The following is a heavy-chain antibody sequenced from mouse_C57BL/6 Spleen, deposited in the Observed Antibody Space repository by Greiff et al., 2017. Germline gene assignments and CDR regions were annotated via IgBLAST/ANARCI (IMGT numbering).Heavy chain of an antibody. J-gene: IGHJ4*01. CDR2: IDPETGGT. CDR3: TRFLLRDRDY. Sequence: QVHVKQSGAELVRPGASVTLSCKASGYTFTDYEMHWVKQTPVHGLEWIGAIDPETGGTAYNQKFKGKAILTADKSSSTAYMELRSLTSEDSAVYYCTRFLLRDRDYGGQGTSVTVSS. V-gene: IGHV1-15*01. CDR1: GYTFTDYE. D-gene: IGHD2-10*01.